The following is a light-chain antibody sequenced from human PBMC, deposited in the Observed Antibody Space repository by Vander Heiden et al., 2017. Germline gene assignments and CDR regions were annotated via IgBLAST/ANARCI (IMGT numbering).Light chain of an antibody. J-gene: IGKJ1*01. CDR3: QQYSDSLRT. Sequence: DIVLTQSPGTLSLSPGERATLSCRASQRISSTYLAWYQQKPGQAPRLLIYGASSRATGIPDRFSGSGSGTDFTLTISRLEPDDFAVFYCQQYSDSLRTFGQGTKVEIK. CDR1: QRISSTY. CDR2: GAS. V-gene: IGKV3-20*01.